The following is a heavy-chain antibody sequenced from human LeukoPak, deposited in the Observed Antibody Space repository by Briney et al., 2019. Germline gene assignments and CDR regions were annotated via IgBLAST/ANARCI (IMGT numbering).Heavy chain of an antibody. J-gene: IGHJ4*02. CDR1: GFTFSSYA. D-gene: IGHD6-19*01. CDR3: AKGSSSGWYSSYFDY. CDR2: IISNSGST. V-gene: IGHV3-23*01. Sequence: GGSLRPSCTASGFTFSSYAMIWVPQAPGKGMEWVSAIISNSGSTYYADSVKGRFTISRDNSKNTLYLQMNSLRAEDTAVYFCAKGSSSGWYSSYFDYWGQGTLVTVSS.